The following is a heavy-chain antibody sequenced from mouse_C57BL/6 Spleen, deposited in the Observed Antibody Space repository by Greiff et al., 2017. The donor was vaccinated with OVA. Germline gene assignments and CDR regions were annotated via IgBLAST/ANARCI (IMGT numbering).Heavy chain of an antibody. CDR1: GFTFSSYG. D-gene: IGHD1-1*01. Sequence: DVKLVESGGDLVKPGGSLKLSCAASGFTFSSYGMSWVRQTPDKRLEWVATISSGGSYTYYPDSVKGRFTISRDNAKITLYLQMSSLKSEDTAMYYCARHDYGSSYYFDYWGQGTTLTVSS. J-gene: IGHJ2*01. CDR3: ARHDYGSSYYFDY. CDR2: ISSGGSYT. V-gene: IGHV5-6*02.